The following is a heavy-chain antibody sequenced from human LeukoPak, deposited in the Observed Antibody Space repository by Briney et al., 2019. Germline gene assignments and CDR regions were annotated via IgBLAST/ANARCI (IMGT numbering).Heavy chain of an antibody. CDR3: AKEYTGTFSPFPSYFDN. CDR2: ITGSGGRT. Sequence: PGGSLRLSRAASGFTFSSYAMNWVRQAPGEGLEWVSAITGSGGRTYYADSVKGRFTISRDNSKNTLYLQMNSLRAEDTAIYYCAKEYTGTFSPFPSYFDNWGQGTLFTVSS. V-gene: IGHV3-23*01. J-gene: IGHJ4*02. CDR1: GFTFSSYA. D-gene: IGHD1-26*01.